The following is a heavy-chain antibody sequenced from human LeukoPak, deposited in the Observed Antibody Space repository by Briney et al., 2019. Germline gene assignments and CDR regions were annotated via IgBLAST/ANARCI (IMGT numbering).Heavy chain of an antibody. CDR1: RDTFINYY. D-gene: IGHD4-11*01. CDR3: AKSRYSNSAYEGV. V-gene: IGHV1-46*01. Sequence: GASVKVSCKASRDTFINYYLHWVRQAPGQGLEWMGIISPSGGHTAYAQKFQGSVTMTRDLSTSTVYIHLSSLRSEDTAVYHCAKSRYSNSAYEGVWGSGTTVIVSS. CDR2: ISPSGGHT. J-gene: IGHJ6*04.